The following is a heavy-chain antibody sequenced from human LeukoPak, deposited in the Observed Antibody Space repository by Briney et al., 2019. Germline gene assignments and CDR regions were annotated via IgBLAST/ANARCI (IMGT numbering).Heavy chain of an antibody. CDR1: GFTFSSYT. D-gene: IGHD3-10*01. Sequence: GGSLRLSCAASGFTFSSYTMNWVRQPPGKGLECVSSISSSSSYIYYADSVKGRFTISRDNAKNSLYLQMNSLRAEDTAVYYCARDRDLYFDYWGQGTLVTVPS. V-gene: IGHV3-21*01. CDR3: ARDRDLYFDY. CDR2: ISSSSSYI. J-gene: IGHJ4*02.